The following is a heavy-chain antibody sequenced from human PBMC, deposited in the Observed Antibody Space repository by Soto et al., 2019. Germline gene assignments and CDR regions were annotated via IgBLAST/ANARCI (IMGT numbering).Heavy chain of an antibody. D-gene: IGHD6-19*01. J-gene: IGHJ6*02. Sequence: EVQLVESGGGLVQPGRSLRLSCAASGFTFDDYAMHWVRQAPGKGLEWVSGISWNSGSIGYADSVKGRFTISRDNAKNSLYLQMNSLRAEDTALYYCAKDQGGAVAGTFGGMDVWGQGTTVTVSS. V-gene: IGHV3-9*01. CDR1: GFTFDDYA. CDR2: ISWNSGSI. CDR3: AKDQGGAVAGTFGGMDV.